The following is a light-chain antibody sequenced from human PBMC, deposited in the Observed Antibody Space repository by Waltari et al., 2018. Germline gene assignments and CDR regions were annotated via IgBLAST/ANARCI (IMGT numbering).Light chain of an antibody. Sequence: QLVLTQSPSASASLGASAKLTCTLRRWHSRYAIALPQQQPEKGPRYLMKLNSDGSHSKGDGIPDRFSGSSSGAERYLTISSLQSEDEADYYCQTWGTGSWVFGGGTKLTVL. J-gene: IGLJ3*02. V-gene: IGLV4-69*01. CDR3: QTWGTGSWV. CDR1: RWHSRYA. CDR2: LNSDGSH.